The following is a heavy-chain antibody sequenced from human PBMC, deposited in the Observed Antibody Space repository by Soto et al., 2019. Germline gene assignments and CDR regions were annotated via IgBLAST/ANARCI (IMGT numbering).Heavy chain of an antibody. V-gene: IGHV4-61*05. J-gene: IGHJ4*02. CDR1: GGSISSSSYY. CDR3: ARGSGYSYGLTFDY. CDR2: IYYSGST. D-gene: IGHD5-18*01. Sequence: SETLSLTCTVSGGSISSSSYYWGWIRQPPGKGLEWIGYIYYSGSTNYNPSLKSRVTISVDTSKNQFSLKLSSVTAADTAVYYCARGSGYSYGLTFDYWGQGTLVTVSS.